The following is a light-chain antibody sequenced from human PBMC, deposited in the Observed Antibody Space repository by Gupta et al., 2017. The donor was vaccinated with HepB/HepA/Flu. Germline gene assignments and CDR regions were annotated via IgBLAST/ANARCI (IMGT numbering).Light chain of an antibody. Sequence: EIVMTQSPATLSVSPGDRATLSCRASQSISINLAWYQQKPGQAPRLLIYGASTRATGIPGRFSGSGSGTEFTLTISSLQSEDSAVYYCQQYKNWLALTFGGGSKVEIK. V-gene: IGKV3-15*01. CDR1: QSISIN. CDR3: QQYKNWLALT. J-gene: IGKJ4*01. CDR2: GAS.